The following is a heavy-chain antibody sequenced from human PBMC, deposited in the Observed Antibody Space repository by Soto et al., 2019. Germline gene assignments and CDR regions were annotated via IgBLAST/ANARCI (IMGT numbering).Heavy chain of an antibody. CDR1: GFTFSSYG. V-gene: IGHV3-30*18. D-gene: IGHD6-19*01. CDR3: AKDQGVAYSSGTHLAYYFDY. Sequence: QVQLVESGGGVVQPGRSLRLTCAASGFTFSSYGMHWVRQAPGKGLEWVAVISYDGSNKYYADSVKGRFTISRDNSKNTLYLQMNSLRAEDTAVYYCAKDQGVAYSSGTHLAYYFDYWGQGTLVTVSS. J-gene: IGHJ4*02. CDR2: ISYDGSNK.